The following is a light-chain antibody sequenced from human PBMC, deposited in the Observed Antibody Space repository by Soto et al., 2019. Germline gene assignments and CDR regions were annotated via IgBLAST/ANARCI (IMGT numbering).Light chain of an antibody. CDR1: QSVSTW. V-gene: IGKV1-5*03. CDR3: HPYHIYPVT. J-gene: IGKJ4*01. CDR2: KAS. Sequence: DIQMTQSPSTLSASVGDRVTITCRASQSVSTWLAWYQQKPGKAPKLLIHKASTLENGVPSGFSGSGSGTDFTLPISSLQPNDFATYYYHPYHIYPVTFGGGTKVEIK.